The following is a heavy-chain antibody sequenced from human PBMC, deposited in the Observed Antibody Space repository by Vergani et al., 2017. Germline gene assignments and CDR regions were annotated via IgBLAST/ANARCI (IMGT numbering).Heavy chain of an antibody. CDR2: IYYSGST. Sequence: QVQLQESGPGLVKPSETLSLTCTVSGGSISSYYWSWIRQPPGKGLEWIGYIYYSGSTYYNPSLKSRVTISVDTSKNQFSLKLSSVTAADTAVYYCASSLPLYGDWAGFSAFDIWGQGTMVTVSS. D-gene: IGHD4-17*01. CDR1: GGSISSYY. CDR3: ASSLPLYGDWAGFSAFDI. J-gene: IGHJ3*02. V-gene: IGHV4-59*12.